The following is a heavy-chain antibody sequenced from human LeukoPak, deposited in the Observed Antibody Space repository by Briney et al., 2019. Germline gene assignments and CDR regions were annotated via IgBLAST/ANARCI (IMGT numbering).Heavy chain of an antibody. CDR2: INHSGST. CDR1: GGSFSGYY. V-gene: IGHV4-34*01. CDR3: ARLRIGYYYYYMTS. D-gene: IGHD1-14*01. J-gene: IGHJ6*03. Sequence: PSETLSLTCAVYGGSFSGYYWSWIRQPPGKGLEWIGEINHSGSTNYNPSLKSRVTISVDTSKNQFSLKLSSVTAADTAVYYCARLRIGYYYYYMTSGAKGPRSPSP.